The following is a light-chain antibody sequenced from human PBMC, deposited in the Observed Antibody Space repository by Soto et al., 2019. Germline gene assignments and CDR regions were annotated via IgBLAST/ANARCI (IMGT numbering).Light chain of an antibody. CDR3: QQYNRWPLT. CDR1: QNIHDK. J-gene: IGKJ4*01. Sequence: EIVMTQSPATLSVSPGERVSLSCRASQNIHDKLAWYQQKPGQTPRLLIYDASTRATGISGSFSGSGSGTEFTLTISRLQSEDFAVYYCQQYNRWPLTFGGGTKVEIK. V-gene: IGKV3-15*01. CDR2: DAS.